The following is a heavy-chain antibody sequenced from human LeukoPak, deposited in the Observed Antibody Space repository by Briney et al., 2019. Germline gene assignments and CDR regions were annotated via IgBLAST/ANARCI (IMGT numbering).Heavy chain of an antibody. V-gene: IGHV3-23*01. CDR2: FSGGSGPSIL. D-gene: IGHD5-24*01. CDR1: GFTFSSYA. J-gene: IGHJ5*02. CDR3: AHGGGSQFHA. Sequence: GGSPRLSCAASGFTFSSYAMSWVRQAPGKGLEWVSSFSGGSGPSILYFADSVKGRFTISRDNSKNTSYLQMNSLRADDTAIYHCAHGGGSQFHAWGQGTLVVVSS.